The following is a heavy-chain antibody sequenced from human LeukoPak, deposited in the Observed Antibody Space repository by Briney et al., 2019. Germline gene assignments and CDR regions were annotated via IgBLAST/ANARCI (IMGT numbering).Heavy chain of an antibody. Sequence: PGGSLRLSCAASGFTFSSYAMSWVRQAPGKGLEWVSAISGSGGSTYYADSVKGRFTISRDNSKNTLYLQMNSLRAEDTAVYYCAKTDSSSWYRTEGYDYWGQGTLVTVSS. D-gene: IGHD6-13*01. CDR3: AKTDSSSWYRTEGYDY. J-gene: IGHJ4*02. CDR1: GFTFSSYA. CDR2: ISGSGGST. V-gene: IGHV3-23*01.